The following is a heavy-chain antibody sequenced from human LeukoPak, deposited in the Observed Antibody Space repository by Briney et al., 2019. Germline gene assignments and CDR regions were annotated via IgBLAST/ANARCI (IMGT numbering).Heavy chain of an antibody. CDR2: ISSSSSYI. CDR1: GFTFSSYS. Sequence: GGSLRLSCAASGFTFSSYSMNWVRQAPGKGLEWVSSISSSSSYIYYADSVKGRFTTSRDNAKNSLYLQMNSLRAEDTAVYYCARDGRGSGGPDYWGQGTLVTVSS. V-gene: IGHV3-21*01. D-gene: IGHD3-10*01. CDR3: ARDGRGSGGPDY. J-gene: IGHJ4*02.